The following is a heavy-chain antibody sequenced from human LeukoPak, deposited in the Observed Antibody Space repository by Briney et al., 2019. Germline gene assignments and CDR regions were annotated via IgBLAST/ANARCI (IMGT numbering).Heavy chain of an antibody. Sequence: SETLSLTCAVYGGSFSGYYWSWIRQPPGKGLEWIGEINHSGSTNYNPSLKSRVTISVDASKNQFSLKLSSVTAADTAVYYCARRTTVTSYWGQGTLVTVSS. J-gene: IGHJ4*02. CDR1: GGSFSGYY. CDR3: ARRTTVTSY. D-gene: IGHD4-17*01. V-gene: IGHV4-34*01. CDR2: INHSGST.